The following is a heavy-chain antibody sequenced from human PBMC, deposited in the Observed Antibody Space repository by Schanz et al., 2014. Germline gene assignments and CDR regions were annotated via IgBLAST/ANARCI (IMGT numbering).Heavy chain of an antibody. CDR2: IIPILGIA. D-gene: IGHD6-13*01. J-gene: IGHJ4*02. CDR3: ARDGVDAAAGGNY. CDR1: GGTFSTYT. Sequence: QVQLIQSGAEVKKPGASVKVSCKASGGTFSTYTISWVRQAPGQGLEWMGRIIPILGIANYAQQFQGRVTFTADKSTSTAYMELSSLRYEDTAVYYCARDGVDAAAGGNYWGQGTLVTVSS. V-gene: IGHV1-69*09.